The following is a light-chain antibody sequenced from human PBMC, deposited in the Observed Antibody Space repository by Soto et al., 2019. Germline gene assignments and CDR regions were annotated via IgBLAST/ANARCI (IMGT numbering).Light chain of an antibody. Sequence: EVVLTQSPDTLSLPPGERATLSCRSSQSISSYLAWYQQKPGQAPRLLIYGASTRATGIPARFSGSGSGKEFTLTISSLQSEDFAVYYCQQYNNWPPWTFGQGTKVDIK. CDR2: GAS. J-gene: IGKJ1*01. CDR1: QSISSY. CDR3: QQYNNWPPWT. V-gene: IGKV3-15*01.